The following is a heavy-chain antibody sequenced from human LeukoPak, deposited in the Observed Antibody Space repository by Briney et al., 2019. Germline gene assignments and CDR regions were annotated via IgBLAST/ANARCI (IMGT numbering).Heavy chain of an antibody. J-gene: IGHJ6*02. CDR1: GGSISSYC. CDR2: IYYSGST. Sequence: SETLSLTCTVSGGSISSYCWSWIRQPPGKGLEWIGYIYYSGSTNYNPSLKSRVTISVDTSKNQFSLKLSSVTAADTAVYYCARHPYYDFWSGYPDPSGYGMDVWGQGTTVTVSS. D-gene: IGHD3-3*01. V-gene: IGHV4-59*08. CDR3: ARHPYYDFWSGYPDPSGYGMDV.